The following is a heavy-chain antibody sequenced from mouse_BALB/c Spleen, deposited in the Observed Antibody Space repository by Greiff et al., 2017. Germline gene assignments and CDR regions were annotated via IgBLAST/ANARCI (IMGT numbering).Heavy chain of an antibody. CDR1: GFTFSSYA. D-gene: IGHD2-13*01. CDR2: ISSGGST. CDR3: ARGDEGDRYDLDY. J-gene: IGHJ2*01. Sequence: EVQLEESGAGLVKPGGSLKLSCAASGFTFSSYAMPWVRQTPEERLEWVASISSGGSTYYPDSVMGRFTIARDNARNNLYLQMSSLRSEDTATYYCARGDEGDRYDLDYWGQGTTLTVSS. V-gene: IGHV5-6-5*01.